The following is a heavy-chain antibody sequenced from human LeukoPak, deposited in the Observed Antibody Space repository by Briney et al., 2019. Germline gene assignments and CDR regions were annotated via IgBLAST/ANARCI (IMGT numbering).Heavy chain of an antibody. D-gene: IGHD3-9*01. CDR1: GFTFSSYA. CDR3: AKVTPTQLRYFDWFQQGGFDY. J-gene: IGHJ4*02. V-gene: IGHV3-23*01. Sequence: PGGSLRLSCAASGFTFSSYAMSWVRQAPGKGLEWVSAISGSGGSTYYADSVKGRFTISRDNSKNTLYLQMNSLRAEDTAVYYCAKVTPTQLRYFDWFQQGGFDYWGQGTLVTVSS. CDR2: ISGSGGST.